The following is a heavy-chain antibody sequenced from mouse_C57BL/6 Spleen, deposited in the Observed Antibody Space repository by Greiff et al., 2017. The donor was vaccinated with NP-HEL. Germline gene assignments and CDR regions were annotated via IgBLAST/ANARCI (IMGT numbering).Heavy chain of an antibody. Sequence: QVQLQQSGAELVRPGSSVKLSCKASGYTFTSYWMHWVKQRPIQGLEWIGNIDPSDSETHYNQKFKDKATLTVDKSSSTAYMQLSSLTSEDSAVYYCAREIYDGSLKGFAYWGQGTLVTVSA. CDR1: GYTFTSYW. J-gene: IGHJ3*01. CDR2: IDPSDSET. V-gene: IGHV1-52*01. D-gene: IGHD2-3*01. CDR3: AREIYDGSLKGFAY.